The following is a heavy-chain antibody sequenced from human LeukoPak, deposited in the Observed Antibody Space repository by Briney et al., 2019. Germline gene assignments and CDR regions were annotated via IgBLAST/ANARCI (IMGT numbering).Heavy chain of an antibody. J-gene: IGHJ1*01. Sequence: ASVTVSCMASVYTFTSYGISWVRQAPGQGLEWMGWISAYNGNTNYAQKLQGRVTMTTDTSTRTAYMEARSLSANDTAVYYCAEALGYWSRTNLSGDNLENLQHWGQGTLVTVSS. CDR3: AEALGYWSRTNLSGDNLENLQH. CDR2: ISAYNGNT. D-gene: IGHD2-2*01. CDR1: VYTFTSYG. V-gene: IGHV1-18*01.